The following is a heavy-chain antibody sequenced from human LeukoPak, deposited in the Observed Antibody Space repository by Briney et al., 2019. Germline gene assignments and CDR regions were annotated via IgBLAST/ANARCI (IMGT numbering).Heavy chain of an antibody. D-gene: IGHD3-10*01. V-gene: IGHV4-59*08. Sequence: SETLSLTCTVSGGSISSYYWSWIRQPPGKGLEWIGYIYYSGSTNYKPSLKSRVTISVDTSKNQFSLMLNSVTAADTALYFCARARLSIVRGITNFDYWGQGTVVTVSS. CDR3: ARARLSIVRGITNFDY. CDR2: IYYSGST. CDR1: GGSISSYY. J-gene: IGHJ4*02.